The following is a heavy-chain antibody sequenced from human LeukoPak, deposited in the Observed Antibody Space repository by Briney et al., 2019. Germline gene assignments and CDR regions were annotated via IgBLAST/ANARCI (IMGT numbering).Heavy chain of an antibody. J-gene: IGHJ5*01. CDR1: GFTFSSYD. CDR3: ARGHPPYHRRLDS. CDR2: IGIAGDT. D-gene: IGHD3-16*01. Sequence: LTGGSLRLSCAASGFTFSSYDMHWVRQATGKGLEWVSGIGIAGDTHYPDSVRGRFTIFRENAKNSLYLQMNSLRAEDTAVYYSARGHPPYHRRLDSSGQVILVTFSS. V-gene: IGHV3-13*01.